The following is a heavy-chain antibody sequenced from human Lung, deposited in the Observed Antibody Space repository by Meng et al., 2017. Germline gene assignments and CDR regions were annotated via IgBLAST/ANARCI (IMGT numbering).Heavy chain of an antibody. CDR3: ARGPTTMAHDFDY. CDR2: INHSGST. CDR1: GGSFSDYY. V-gene: IGHV4-34*01. D-gene: IGHD4-11*01. Sequence: QGQLQQVGEGLLKPSETLSLTCVVSGGSFSDYYWSWIRQPPGKGLEWIGEINHSGSTNYNPSLESRATISVDTSQNNLSLKLSSVTAADSAVYYCARGPTTMAHDFDYWGQGTLVPSPQ. J-gene: IGHJ4*02.